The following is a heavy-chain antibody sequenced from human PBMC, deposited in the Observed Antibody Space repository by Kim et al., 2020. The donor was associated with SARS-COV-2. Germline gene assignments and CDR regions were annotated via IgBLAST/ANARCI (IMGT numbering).Heavy chain of an antibody. D-gene: IGHD1-7*01. CDR2: IKQDGSEM. CDR3: TRDLEL. CDR1: GFTFSSYW. J-gene: IGHJ4*02. V-gene: IGHV3-7*01. Sequence: GGSLRLFCAASGFTFSSYWMTWVRQAPGKGLEWVANIKQDGSEMYYVDSVEGRFTISRDNAKNSLYLQMNSLRAEDTAVYYCTRDLELWGQGTLVTVPS.